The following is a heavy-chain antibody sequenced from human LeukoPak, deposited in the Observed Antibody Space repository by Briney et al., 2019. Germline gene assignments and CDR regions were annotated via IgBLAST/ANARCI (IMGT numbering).Heavy chain of an antibody. CDR1: GFTFTSYA. CDR3: AKDWPPDS. V-gene: IGHV3-23*01. CDR2: ISASGGLT. J-gene: IGHJ5*01. Sequence: GWSLRLSCVASGFTFTSYAMRWVHQVPGKGLEWVSAISASGGLTYYADSVKGRFTISRDSSKNTLYLQMNSLRAADTAVYYCAKDWPPDSWGQGTLVTVSS.